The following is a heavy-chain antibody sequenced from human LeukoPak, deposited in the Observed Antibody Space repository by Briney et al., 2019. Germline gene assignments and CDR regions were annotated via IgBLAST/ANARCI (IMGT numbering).Heavy chain of an antibody. CDR2: IKQDGSEK. J-gene: IGHJ4*02. CDR3: ARDTSYGDNHCNDY. V-gene: IGHV3-7*01. Sequence: PGGSLRLSCAASGFTFSSYWMSWVRQAPGKGLEWVANIKQDGSEKYYVDSVKGRFTISRDNAKNSLYVQMNRLRAEDTAVYYCARDTSYGDNHCNDYWGKGTLVTVS. D-gene: IGHD4-23*01. CDR1: GFTFSSYW.